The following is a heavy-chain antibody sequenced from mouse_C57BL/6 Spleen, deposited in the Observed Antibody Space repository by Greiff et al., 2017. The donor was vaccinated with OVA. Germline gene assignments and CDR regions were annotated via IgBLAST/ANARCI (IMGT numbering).Heavy chain of an antibody. J-gene: IGHJ4*01. CDR1: GFAFSSYW. D-gene: IGHD1-1*01. CDR2: IYPGDGDT. V-gene: IGHV1-80*01. Sequence: QVQLLQSGAELVKPGDSVKISCKASGFAFSSYWMTWVKQRPGKGLEWMGQIYPGDGDTNYNGKFKGKATLTADNATTTAYMQFSSLTSEESAVYFGERGDSSYGSYTMVYGGQGTSVTVSS. CDR3: ERGDSSYGSYTMVY.